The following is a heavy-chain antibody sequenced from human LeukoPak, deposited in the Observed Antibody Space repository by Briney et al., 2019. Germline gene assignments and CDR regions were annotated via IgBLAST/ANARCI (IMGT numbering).Heavy chain of an antibody. CDR1: GDSVSSKSAA. CDR3: ARGVWSIFDY. CDR2: TYYRSKWYN. V-gene: IGHV6-1*01. Sequence: SRTLSLTCAISGDSVSSKSAAWNWIRQSPSRGLEWLGRTYYRSKWYNDYAISVKSRITINPDTSNNQFSLQLNSVTPEDTAVYYCARGVWSIFDYWGQGALVTVSS. J-gene: IGHJ4*02. D-gene: IGHD3-10*01.